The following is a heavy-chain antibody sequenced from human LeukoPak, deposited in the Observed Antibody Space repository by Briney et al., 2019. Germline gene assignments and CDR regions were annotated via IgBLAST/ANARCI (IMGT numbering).Heavy chain of an antibody. Sequence: SETLSLTCAVYGGSFSGYYWSWIRQPPGKGLEWIGEINHSGSTNYNPSLKSRVTISVDTSENQFSLKLSSVTAADTAVYYCARSPTAAAGTSNWFDPWGQGTLVTVSS. CDR2: INHSGST. CDR3: ARSPTAAAGTSNWFDP. V-gene: IGHV4-34*01. D-gene: IGHD6-13*01. CDR1: GGSFSGYY. J-gene: IGHJ5*02.